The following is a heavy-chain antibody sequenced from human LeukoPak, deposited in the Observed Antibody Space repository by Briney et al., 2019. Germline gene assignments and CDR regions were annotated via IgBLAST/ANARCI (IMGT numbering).Heavy chain of an antibody. CDR2: IYYSGST. CDR1: GGSVSSGGYY. J-gene: IGHJ4*02. Sequence: SETLSLTCTVSGGSVSSGGYYWSRIRQPPGKGLEWIGYIYYSGSTNYNPSLKSRVTMSVDTSKNQFSLKLSSVTAADTAVYYCARSVDIAMVTFDYWGQGTLVTVSS. V-gene: IGHV4-61*08. D-gene: IGHD5-18*01. CDR3: ARSVDIAMVTFDY.